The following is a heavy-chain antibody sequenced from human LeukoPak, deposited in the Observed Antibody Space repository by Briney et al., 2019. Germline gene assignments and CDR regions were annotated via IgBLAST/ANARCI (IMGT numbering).Heavy chain of an antibody. Sequence: KPSETLSLTCTVSGGSISSSSYYWGWIRQPPGKGLEWIGSIYYSGSTYYNPSLKSRVTISVDTSKNQFSLKLSSVTAADTAVYYCASYAVVAAGARAPQFDYWGQGTLVTVSS. V-gene: IGHV4-39*01. CDR3: ASYAVVAAGARAPQFDY. D-gene: IGHD6-13*01. J-gene: IGHJ4*02. CDR1: GGSISSSSYY. CDR2: IYYSGST.